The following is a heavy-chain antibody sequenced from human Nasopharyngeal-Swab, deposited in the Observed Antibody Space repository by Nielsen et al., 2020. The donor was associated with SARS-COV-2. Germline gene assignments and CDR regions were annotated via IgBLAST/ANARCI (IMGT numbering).Heavy chain of an antibody. D-gene: IGHD6-13*01. V-gene: IGHV3-23*01. CDR1: GFTFSSYA. CDR2: ISVSGGST. Sequence: GESLKISCAASGFTFSSYAMRWVRQAPGKGLEWVSAISVSGGSTYYADSVKGRFTISRDNSKNTLYLKMSSLRAGDTALYYCARKKTTAAAEDYWGQGTLVTVSS. CDR3: ARKKTTAAAEDY. J-gene: IGHJ4*02.